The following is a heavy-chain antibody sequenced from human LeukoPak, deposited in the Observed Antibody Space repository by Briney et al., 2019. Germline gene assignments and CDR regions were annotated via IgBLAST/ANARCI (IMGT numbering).Heavy chain of an antibody. J-gene: IGHJ4*02. Sequence: PSETLSLTCAVYGGSFSGYYWSWIRQPPGKGLEWIGEINHSGSTNYNPSLKSRVTISVDKSKNQFSLKLSSVTAADTAVYYCARDRGVRGAKVWVYWGQGTLVTVSS. D-gene: IGHD3-10*01. CDR1: GGSFSGYY. CDR2: INHSGST. V-gene: IGHV4-34*01. CDR3: ARDRGVRGAKVWVY.